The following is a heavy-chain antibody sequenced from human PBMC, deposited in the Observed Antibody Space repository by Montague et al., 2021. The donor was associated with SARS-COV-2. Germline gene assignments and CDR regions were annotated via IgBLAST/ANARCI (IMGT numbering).Heavy chain of an antibody. V-gene: IGHV4-39*02. CDR2: ISYAGRT. CDR1: GGSISSPYYY. J-gene: IGHJ4*02. CDR3: ARLLPSYCCTTKCYPYYFDV. D-gene: IGHD2-2*01. Sequence: SETLSLTCTVSGGSISSPYYYWGWIRQSPGMGLEWIGSISYAGRTYYNPSLRSRVSFSMDTSQNPLSLSLNSVTAADTAVYFCARLLPSYCCTTKCYPYYFDVWGQGALVTVSS.